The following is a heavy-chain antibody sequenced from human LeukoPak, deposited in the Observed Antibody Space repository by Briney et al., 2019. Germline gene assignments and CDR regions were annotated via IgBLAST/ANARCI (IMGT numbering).Heavy chain of an antibody. J-gene: IGHJ4*02. CDR2: INHSGST. V-gene: IGHV4-34*01. Sequence: SETLSLTCAVYGGSFSGYCWSWIRQPPGKGLEWIGEINHSGSTNYNPSLKSRVTISVDTSKNQFSLKLSSVTAADTAVYYCARGRAWIQLLFDYWGQGTLVTVSS. CDR1: GGSFSGYC. D-gene: IGHD5-18*01. CDR3: ARGRAWIQLLFDY.